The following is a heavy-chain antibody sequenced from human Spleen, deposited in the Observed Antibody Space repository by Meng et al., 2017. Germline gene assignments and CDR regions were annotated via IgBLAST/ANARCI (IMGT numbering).Heavy chain of an antibody. CDR3: AGQRRGYDNGWGRYYHHGMDV. D-gene: IGHD3-22*01. Sequence: SETLSLTCAVYGGSFSGYYWSWIRQPPGKGLEWIGEINHSGSTKYDPSLKSRVTISVDTSKNQFSLKLSSVTAADTAIYYCAGQRRGYDNGWGRYYHHGMDVWGQGTTVTVSS. CDR1: GGSFSGYY. CDR2: INHSGST. J-gene: IGHJ6*02. V-gene: IGHV4-34*01.